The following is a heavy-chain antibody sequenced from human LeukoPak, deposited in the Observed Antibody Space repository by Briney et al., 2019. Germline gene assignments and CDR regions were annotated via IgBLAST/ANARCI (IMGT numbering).Heavy chain of an antibody. Sequence: PSVKVSCKASGYTFTSYYMHWVRQAPGQGLEWMGIINPSGGSTIYAQKFQGRVTMTRDMSTSTVYMELSSLRSEDTAVYYCARDTYYYGSGSGRGYYYYYMDVWGKGNTVTVS. D-gene: IGHD3-10*01. J-gene: IGHJ6*03. V-gene: IGHV1-46*01. CDR3: ARDTYYYGSGSGRGYYYYYMDV. CDR2: INPSGGST. CDR1: GYTFTSYY.